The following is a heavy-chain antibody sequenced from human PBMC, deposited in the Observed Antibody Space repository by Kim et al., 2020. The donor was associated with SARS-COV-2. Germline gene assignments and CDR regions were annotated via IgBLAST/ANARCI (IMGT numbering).Heavy chain of an antibody. V-gene: IGHV6-1*01. CDR1: GASVSSNSDA. J-gene: IGHJ4*02. D-gene: IGHD2-15*01. CDR2: TYYRSKWYN. CDR3: ATELGRGDFDY. Sequence: SETLSLTCALSGASVSSNSDAWNWVRQSPSRGLEWLGRTYYRSKWYNDYVVSVKSRVTINPDTSKNQCSLQLNSVTPEDTAVYYCATELGRGDFDYCGQGTLVTVSS.